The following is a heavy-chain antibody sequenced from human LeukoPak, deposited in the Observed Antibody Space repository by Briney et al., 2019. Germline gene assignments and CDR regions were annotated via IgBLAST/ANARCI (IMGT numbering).Heavy chain of an antibody. CDR3: ARGTGSGSYPFVY. J-gene: IGHJ4*02. Sequence: GSLRLSCAASGFTFSDYNMNWVRQAPGKGLEWISHISSDSAVYYADSVKGRFTISRDNAQTSLYLQMNSLRYEDTAVYFCARGTGSGSYPFVYWGQGTLVTASS. CDR2: ISSDSAV. D-gene: IGHD3-10*01. V-gene: IGHV3-69-1*01. CDR1: GFTFSDYN.